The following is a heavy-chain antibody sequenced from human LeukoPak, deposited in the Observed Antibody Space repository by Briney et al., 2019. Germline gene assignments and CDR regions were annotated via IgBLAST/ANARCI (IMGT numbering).Heavy chain of an antibody. CDR1: GFTFSSNG. V-gene: IGHV3-30*18. Sequence: GGSLRLSCAASGFTFSSNGMHWVRQAPGKGLEWVAVISYDGRTKHYADSVKGRFTMSRDNSKNTLYLQLNSLRAEDTAVYYCAKEYCGGGRCYEDYFDYWGQGTLVTVSS. CDR3: AKEYCGGGRCYEDYFDY. CDR2: ISYDGRTK. D-gene: IGHD2-15*01. J-gene: IGHJ4*02.